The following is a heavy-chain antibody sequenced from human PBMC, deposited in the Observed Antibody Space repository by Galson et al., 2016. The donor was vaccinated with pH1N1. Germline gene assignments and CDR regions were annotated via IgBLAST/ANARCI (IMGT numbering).Heavy chain of an antibody. D-gene: IGHD2-2*01. CDR1: GYTFTGYY. V-gene: IGHV1-2*02. CDR3: ARVSSTIPFAP. Sequence: SVKVSCKASGYTFTGYYMHWVRQAPGQGLEWMGWVNPDTGSTSYAQKSLGRVTMTRDTSISTVYMELSSLRSDDTAVYYCARVSSTIPFAPWGQGTLVTVSS. J-gene: IGHJ5*02. CDR2: VNPDTGST.